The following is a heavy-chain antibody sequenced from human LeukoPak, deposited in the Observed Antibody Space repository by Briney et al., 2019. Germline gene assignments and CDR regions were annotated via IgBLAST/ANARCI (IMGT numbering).Heavy chain of an antibody. CDR3: ARGGYTFGYDDY. CDR1: GFTFSSYE. V-gene: IGHV3-48*03. CDR2: ISSSGNTI. J-gene: IGHJ4*02. Sequence: GGSLRLSCAASGFTFSSYEMNWVRKAPGKGLLWLSYISSSGNTIYYAVSVKGRFTISRDNAKNSLYLQMNSLRAEDTAVYYCARGGYTFGYDDYWGQGTLVTVSS. D-gene: IGHD5-18*01.